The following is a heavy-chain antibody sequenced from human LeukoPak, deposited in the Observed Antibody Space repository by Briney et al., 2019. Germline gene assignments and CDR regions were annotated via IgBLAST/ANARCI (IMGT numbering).Heavy chain of an antibody. D-gene: IGHD4-23*01. CDR3: ASVVFIDYGGNSDAFDI. CDR2: MNPNSGNT. J-gene: IGHJ3*02. V-gene: IGHV1-8*02. Sequence: ASVKVSCKASGYTFTGYYMHWVRQATGQGLEWMGWMNPNSGNTGYAQKFQGRVTMTRNTSISTAYMELSSLRSEDTAVYYCASVVFIDYGGNSDAFDIWGQGTMVTVSS. CDR1: GYTFTGYY.